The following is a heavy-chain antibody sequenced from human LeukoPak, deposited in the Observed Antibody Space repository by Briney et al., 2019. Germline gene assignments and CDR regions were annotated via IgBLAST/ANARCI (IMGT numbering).Heavy chain of an antibody. CDR2: ISSSSSTI. D-gene: IGHD3-22*01. V-gene: IGHV3-48*01. Sequence: GGSLRLSCAASGFTFSSYSMNWVRQAPGKGLEWVSYISSSSSTIYYADSVKGRFTISRDNAKNSLYLQMNSLRAEDTALYYCAKGLEDSSGYVDYWGQGTLVTVSS. CDR3: AKGLEDSSGYVDY. CDR1: GFTFSSYS. J-gene: IGHJ4*02.